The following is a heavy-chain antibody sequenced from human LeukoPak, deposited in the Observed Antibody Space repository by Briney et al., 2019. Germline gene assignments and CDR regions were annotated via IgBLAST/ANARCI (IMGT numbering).Heavy chain of an antibody. CDR1: GFTFSSYW. CDR2: IKQDGSEK. CDR3: ARDQFVVVVPAARDYYYMDV. D-gene: IGHD2-2*01. Sequence: GGSLRLSCAASGFTFSSYWMSWVRQAPGKGLEWVANIKQDGSEKYYVDSVKGRFTISRDNAKNSLYLQMNSLRAEDTAVYYCARDQFVVVVPAARDYYYMDVWGKGTTVTVSS. J-gene: IGHJ6*03. V-gene: IGHV3-7*01.